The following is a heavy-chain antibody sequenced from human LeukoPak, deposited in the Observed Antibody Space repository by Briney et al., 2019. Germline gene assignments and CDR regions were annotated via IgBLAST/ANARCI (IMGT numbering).Heavy chain of an antibody. V-gene: IGHV3-11*04. CDR1: GFTFSDYY. J-gene: IGHJ6*03. CDR2: ITSSSTI. CDR3: ARADRNYYMDV. Sequence: GGSLRLSCAAPGFTFSDYYMSWIRQAPGEGLEWVSYITSSSTIYYADSVRGRFTISRDNAKNSLYLQMNSLRADDTAVYYCARADRNYYMDVWGKGTTVTVSS.